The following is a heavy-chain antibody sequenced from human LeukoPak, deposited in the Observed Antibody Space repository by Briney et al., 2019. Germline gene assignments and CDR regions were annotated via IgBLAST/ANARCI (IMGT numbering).Heavy chain of an antibody. J-gene: IGHJ4*02. CDR1: GFTVISNY. Sequence: PGGSLRLSCAASGFTVISNYMSRVRQAPGKGLEWVSVIYSGGSTNYADSVKGRFTISRDNSKNTLYLQMNSLRAEDTAVYYCARWLQSLAYFDHWGQGTLVTVSS. D-gene: IGHD5-24*01. CDR2: IYSGGST. V-gene: IGHV3-53*01. CDR3: ARWLQSLAYFDH.